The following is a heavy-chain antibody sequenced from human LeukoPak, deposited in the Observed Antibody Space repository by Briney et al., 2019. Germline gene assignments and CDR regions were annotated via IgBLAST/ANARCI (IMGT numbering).Heavy chain of an antibody. CDR3: AKARYGDYVAPVGGPFDY. Sequence: GGSLRLSCAASGFTFSCYAMSWVRQAPGKGLEWVSAISGSGGSTYYAASVKGRFTISRDNSKNTLYLQMNSLRAEDTAVYYCAKARYGDYVAPVGGPFDYWGQGTLVTVSS. D-gene: IGHD4-17*01. CDR1: GFTFSCYA. CDR2: ISGSGGST. V-gene: IGHV3-23*01. J-gene: IGHJ4*02.